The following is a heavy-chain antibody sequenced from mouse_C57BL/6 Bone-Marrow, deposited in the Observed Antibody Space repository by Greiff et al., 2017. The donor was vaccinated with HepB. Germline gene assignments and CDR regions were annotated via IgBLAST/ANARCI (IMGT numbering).Heavy chain of an antibody. Sequence: VQLVESGAVLARPGASVKMSCKASGYTFTSYTMHWVKQRPGQGLEWIGYINPSSGYTKYNQKFKDKATLTADKSSSTAYMQLSSLTSEDSAVYYCARARRAMDYWGQGTSVTVSS. CDR3: ARARRAMDY. D-gene: IGHD2-12*01. CDR1: GYTFTSYT. CDR2: INPSSGYT. V-gene: IGHV1-4*01. J-gene: IGHJ4*01.